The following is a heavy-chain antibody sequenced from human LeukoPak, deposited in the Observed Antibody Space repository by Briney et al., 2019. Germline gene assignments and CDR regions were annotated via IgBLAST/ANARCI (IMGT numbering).Heavy chain of an antibody. CDR2: INPSGGST. Sequence: ASVKVSCKASGYTFTSYYMHWVRQAPGQGLEWMGIINPSGGSTSYAQKFQGRVTMTRDTSTSTGNMDMSSLRSEDTAVYYCARPHRGSYAFDIWGQGTMVTVSS. CDR1: GYTFTSYY. J-gene: IGHJ3*02. CDR3: ARPHRGSYAFDI. D-gene: IGHD1-26*01. V-gene: IGHV1-46*01.